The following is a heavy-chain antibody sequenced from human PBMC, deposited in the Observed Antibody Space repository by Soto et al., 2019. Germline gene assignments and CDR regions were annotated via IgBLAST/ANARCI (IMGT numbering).Heavy chain of an antibody. CDR3: ARWDDYGASDQYHFDQ. Sequence: GASVKVSCKASGYTFTTSGISWVRQAPGQGLEWMGWTSICNGHTEYSPKFLGRVVMTTDTSADTAYLELKSLRPDDAALYYCARWDDYGASDQYHFDQWGQGTLVTVS. J-gene: IGHJ4*02. CDR1: GYTFTTSG. CDR2: TSICNGHT. D-gene: IGHD4-17*01. V-gene: IGHV1-18*01.